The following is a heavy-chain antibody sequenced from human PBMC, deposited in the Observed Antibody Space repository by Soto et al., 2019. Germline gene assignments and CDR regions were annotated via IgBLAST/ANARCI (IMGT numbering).Heavy chain of an antibody. CDR3: ARASTTYSRGYYSAVDY. CDR1: GYTFTRHY. V-gene: IGHV1-46*01. Sequence: ASVKVSCKASGYTFTRHYIHWVRQAPGQGLEWMGITNTSGGNTNYAPRFQGRVTMTCDTSTSTVYMELRSLRSEDTAVYCCARASTTYSRGYYSAVDYWGQGTLVTVSS. D-gene: IGHD3-22*01. CDR2: TNTSGGNT. J-gene: IGHJ4*02.